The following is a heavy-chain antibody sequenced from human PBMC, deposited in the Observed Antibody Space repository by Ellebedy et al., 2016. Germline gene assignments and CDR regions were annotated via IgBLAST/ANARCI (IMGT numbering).Heavy chain of an antibody. J-gene: IGHJ5*02. Sequence: GESLKISCAASGFVFGSHWMHWVRQAPGKGLVWVSGIDDDGSRTQYADSVRGRFTLSRDNAKNMVYLQMNSLRVEDTAVYYCVRDRPHNWFDPWGHGTLVTVPP. CDR2: IDDDGSRT. V-gene: IGHV3-74*01. CDR3: VRDRPHNWFDP. CDR1: GFVFGSHW.